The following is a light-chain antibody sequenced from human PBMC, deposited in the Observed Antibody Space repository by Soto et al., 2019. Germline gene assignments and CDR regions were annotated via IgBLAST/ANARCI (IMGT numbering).Light chain of an antibody. CDR3: QQTYGIHFT. CDR2: IAS. Sequence: DLQMTQSPSSLSASVGDRVTITCRASQSISSSLNWYQQKSGTAPKLLIYIASSLQSGVPSRFSGSGSGTDFTLTISSLQPEDFATYYCQQTYGIHFTFGGGTKVEI. J-gene: IGKJ4*01. CDR1: QSISSS. V-gene: IGKV1-39*01.